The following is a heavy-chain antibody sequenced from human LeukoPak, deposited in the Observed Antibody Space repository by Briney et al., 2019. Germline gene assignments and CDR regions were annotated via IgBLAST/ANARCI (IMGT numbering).Heavy chain of an antibody. V-gene: IGHV3-53*01. D-gene: IGHD3-10*01. Sequence: GGSLRLSCAASRFTFSSHGMSWFRQAPGKGLEWVSVIYSSGDTYYADSVKGRFTISRDNSKNMLYLQMNGLRAEDTAVYYCARVIYGSGTYYKGWFDPWGQGTLVTVSS. CDR2: IYSSGDT. J-gene: IGHJ5*02. CDR3: ARVIYGSGTYYKGWFDP. CDR1: RFTFSSHG.